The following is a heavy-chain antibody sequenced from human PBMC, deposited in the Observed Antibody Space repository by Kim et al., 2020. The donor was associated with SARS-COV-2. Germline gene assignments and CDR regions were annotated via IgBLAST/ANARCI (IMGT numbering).Heavy chain of an antibody. CDR2: INHSGST. Sequence: SETLSLTCAVSGGSISSSNWWSWVRQPPGKGLEWIGEINHSGSTNYNPSLKSRVTISVDKSKNQFSLKLSSVTAADTGVYYCARDLRIRTTSLSSWSYYYYYGMDVWGQGTTVTVSS. CDR3: ARDLRIRTTSLSSWSYYYYYGMDV. V-gene: IGHV4-4*02. D-gene: IGHD6-13*01. J-gene: IGHJ6*02. CDR1: GGSISSSNW.